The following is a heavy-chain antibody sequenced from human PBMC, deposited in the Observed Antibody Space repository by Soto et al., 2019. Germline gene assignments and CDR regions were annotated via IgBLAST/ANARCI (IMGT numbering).Heavy chain of an antibody. J-gene: IGHJ4*01. CDR2: ITWNSGKI. CDR1: GFTFDDYA. Sequence: GGSLRLSCTASGFTFDDYAMQWVRQGPGRGLEWVSGITWNSGKIAYADSVKGRFTIARDDDNNSLYLQMNSLRPEDTALYYCVKDSYADFHRVLSTAEYFFDYWGHGTLVTVSS. CDR3: VKDSYADFHRVLSTAEYFFDY. D-gene: IGHD2-15*01. V-gene: IGHV3-9*01.